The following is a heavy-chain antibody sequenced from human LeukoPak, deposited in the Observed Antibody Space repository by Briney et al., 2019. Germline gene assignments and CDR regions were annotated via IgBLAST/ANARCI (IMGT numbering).Heavy chain of an antibody. J-gene: IGHJ3*02. CDR2: FDPNTGAT. CDR3: AGYTVVRGLTLSAFDI. CDR1: GDTLTGYY. Sequence: ASVKVSCKASGDTLTGYYLRWVRQALRQGLEWMGCFDPNTGATHYAQKFQGRVTMTRDTSIDTDFLELRSLVSDDTALYYCAGYTVVRGLTLSAFDIWGQGTMVTVSS. D-gene: IGHD3-10*01. V-gene: IGHV1-2*02.